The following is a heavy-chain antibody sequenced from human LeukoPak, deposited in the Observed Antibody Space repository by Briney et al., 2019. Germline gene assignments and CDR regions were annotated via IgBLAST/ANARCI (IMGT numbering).Heavy chain of an antibody. CDR1: GFTFSSYA. V-gene: IGHV3-23*01. J-gene: IGHJ4*02. CDR3: AKAGYSSSHFDY. Sequence: GGSLRLSCAASGFTFSSYAMSWVRQAPGKGLGWVSAISGSGGSTYYADSVKGRFTISRDNSKNTLYLQMNSLRAEDTAVYYCAKAGYSSSHFDYWGQGTLVTVSS. CDR2: ISGSGGST. D-gene: IGHD6-13*01.